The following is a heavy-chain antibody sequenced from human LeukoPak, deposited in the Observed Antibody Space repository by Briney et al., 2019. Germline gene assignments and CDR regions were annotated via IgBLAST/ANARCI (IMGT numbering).Heavy chain of an antibody. CDR1: GYTFTSYA. CDR3: ASSQRAYSSSWNY. J-gene: IGHJ4*02. V-gene: IGHV1-3*01. CDR2: INAGNGNT. Sequence: ASVKVSCKASGYTFTSYAMHWVRQAPGQRLEWMGWINAGNGNTKYSQKFQGRVTITADESTSTAYMELSSLRSEDTAVYYCASSQRAYSSSWNYWGQGTLVTVSS. D-gene: IGHD6-13*01.